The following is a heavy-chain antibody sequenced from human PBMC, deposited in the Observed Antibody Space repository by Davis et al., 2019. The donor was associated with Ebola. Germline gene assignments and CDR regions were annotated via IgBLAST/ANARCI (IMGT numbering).Heavy chain of an antibody. D-gene: IGHD3-16*01. V-gene: IGHV3-21*01. CDR1: GFTFSSYS. Sequence: GESLKISCAASGFTFSSYSMNWVRQAPGKGLEWVSSISSSSSYIYYADSVKGRFAISRDNAKNSLYLQMNSLRAEDTAVYYCASFTFGRGGYWGQGTLVTVSS. CDR3: ASFTFGRGGY. CDR2: ISSSSSYI. J-gene: IGHJ4*02.